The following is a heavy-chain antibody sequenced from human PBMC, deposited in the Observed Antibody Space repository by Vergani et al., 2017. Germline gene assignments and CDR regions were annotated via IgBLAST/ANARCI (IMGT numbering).Heavy chain of an antibody. D-gene: IGHD3-3*01. CDR3: ATVSSDFWSGPGAIDI. CDR2: ISYDGSNK. CDR1: GFTFSSYG. V-gene: IGHV3-30*03. J-gene: IGHJ3*02. Sequence: QVQLVESGGGVVQPGRSLRLSCAASGFTFSSYGMHWVRQAPGKGLEWVAVISYDGSNKYYADSVKGRFTISRDNSKNTLYLQMNSLRAEDTAVYYCATVSSDFWSGPGAIDIWSQRTMVTVSS.